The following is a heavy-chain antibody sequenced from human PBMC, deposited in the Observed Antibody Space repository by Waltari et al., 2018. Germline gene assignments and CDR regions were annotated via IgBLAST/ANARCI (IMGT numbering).Heavy chain of an antibody. CDR3: ASGQRITIFQIS. CDR1: GGSISSSRYY. V-gene: IGHV4-39*01. CDR2: IYYSGST. D-gene: IGHD3-9*01. Sequence: QLQLQESGPGLVKPSETLSLTCTVSGGSISSSRYYWGWIRQPPGKGLEWIGSIYYSGSTYYNPSLKSRVTISVDTSKNQFSLKLSSVTAADTAVYYCASGQRITIFQISWGQGTMVTVSS. J-gene: IGHJ3*01.